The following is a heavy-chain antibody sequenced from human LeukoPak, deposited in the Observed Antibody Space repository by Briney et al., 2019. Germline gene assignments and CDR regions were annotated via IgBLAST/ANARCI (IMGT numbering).Heavy chain of an antibody. CDR3: AKGPNDSRGTYYGHFDY. CDR1: GFTFSSYA. J-gene: IGHJ4*02. CDR2: TSGSGGST. Sequence: GGSLRLSCAASGFTFSSYAMSWVRQAPGKGLEWVSATSGSGGSTYYADSVKGRFTISRDNSKNTLHLQMNSLRAEDTAVYYCAKGPNDSRGTYYGHFDYWGQGTLVTVSS. D-gene: IGHD3-22*01. V-gene: IGHV3-23*01.